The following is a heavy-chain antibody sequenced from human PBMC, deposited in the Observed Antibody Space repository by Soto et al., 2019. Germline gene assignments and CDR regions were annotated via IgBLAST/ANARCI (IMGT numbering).Heavy chain of an antibody. V-gene: IGHV4-59*01. D-gene: IGHD3-22*01. CDR2: IYFRGST. CDR3: ARGGVDYYDSSGYYFSPYYFDY. CDR1: GGSMSSYY. Sequence: SETLSLPRTGSGGSMSSYYDGWFRQPPGKGLEWIGYIYFRGSTHSNPSLKSRVSFSIDTSKNQFSLNLRSVTAADTAVYYCARGGVDYYDSSGYYFSPYYFDYWGQGTLVTVS. J-gene: IGHJ4*02.